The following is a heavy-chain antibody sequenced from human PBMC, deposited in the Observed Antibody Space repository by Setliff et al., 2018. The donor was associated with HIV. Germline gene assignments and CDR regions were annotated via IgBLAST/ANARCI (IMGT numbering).Heavy chain of an antibody. CDR3: ARLNDYYGHRLDY. CDR1: GDSITSNSYY. V-gene: IGHV4-39*01. Sequence: TSETLSLTCTVSGDSITSNSYYWGWIRQSPGKGLEWIGTMHHGGSIYYNPSLKSRVAIFIDTSKNQFSLRLSSVTAADTAVYYCARLNDYYGHRLDYWGQGAQVTVSS. D-gene: IGHD3-16*01. J-gene: IGHJ4*02. CDR2: MHHGGSI.